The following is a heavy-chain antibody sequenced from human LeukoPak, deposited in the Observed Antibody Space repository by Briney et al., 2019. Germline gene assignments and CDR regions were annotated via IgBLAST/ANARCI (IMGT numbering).Heavy chain of an antibody. Sequence: PSETLSLTCTVSGGSISSYYWSWIRQHPGKGLEWIGYIYYSGSTYYNPSLKSRVTISVDTSKNQFSLKLSSVTAADTAVYYCAGGSNYYYDSSGPRDAFDIWGQGTMVTVSS. J-gene: IGHJ3*02. CDR2: IYYSGST. CDR3: AGGSNYYYDSSGPRDAFDI. D-gene: IGHD3-22*01. CDR1: GGSISSYY. V-gene: IGHV4-59*06.